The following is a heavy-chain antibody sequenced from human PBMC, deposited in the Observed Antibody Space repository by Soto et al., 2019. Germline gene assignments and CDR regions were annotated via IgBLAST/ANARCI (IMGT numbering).Heavy chain of an antibody. CDR2: INHSGST. J-gene: IGHJ6*02. Sequence: SETLSLTCAVYGGSFSGYYWSWIRQPPGKGLEWIGEINHSGSTNYNPSLKSRVTISVDTSKNQFSLKLSSVTAADTAVYYCARGSDDGSGTRDYYYGMDVWGQGTTVTVSS. D-gene: IGHD3-10*01. V-gene: IGHV4-34*01. CDR1: GGSFSGYY. CDR3: ARGSDDGSGTRDYYYGMDV.